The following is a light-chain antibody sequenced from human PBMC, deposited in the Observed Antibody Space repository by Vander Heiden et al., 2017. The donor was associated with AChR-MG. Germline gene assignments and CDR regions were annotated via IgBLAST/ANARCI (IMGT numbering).Light chain of an antibody. CDR2: DNS. J-gene: IGLJ2*01. CDR1: SSNIWSHF. Sequence: QSVLTQPPSVSAAPGQKVTISCSGSSSNIWSHFVSWYQQFPGTAPKLLIFDNSERPSGIPDRFSGSKSGTSATLGITGLQTGDEAVYYCGTWDSSLNEAVFGGGTKLTVL. V-gene: IGLV1-51*01. CDR3: GTWDSSLNEAV.